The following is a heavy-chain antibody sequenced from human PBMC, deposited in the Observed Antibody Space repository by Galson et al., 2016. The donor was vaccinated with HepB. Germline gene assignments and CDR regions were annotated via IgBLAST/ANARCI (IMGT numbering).Heavy chain of an antibody. CDR2: ISRSGDST. Sequence: SLRLSCAASGFTFNNYGMTWVRQAPGKGLEVVSSISRSGDSTDYADSVKGRFTISRDNSNKRVYLQMNSPRTEDTGIYYCAKFLAVAEYYQCGMDVWGQGTTVTVSS. D-gene: IGHD6-19*01. J-gene: IGHJ6*02. V-gene: IGHV3-23*01. CDR3: AKFLAVAEYYQCGMDV. CDR1: GFTFNNYG.